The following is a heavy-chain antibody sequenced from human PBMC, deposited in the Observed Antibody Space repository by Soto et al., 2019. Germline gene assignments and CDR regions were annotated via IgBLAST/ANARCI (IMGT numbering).Heavy chain of an antibody. D-gene: IGHD3-22*01. J-gene: IGHJ4*02. CDR2: IYRGTS. V-gene: IGHV4-4*07. Sequence: SETLSLTCSVSGDSISTYSWSWIRQPAGKGLEWLGRIYRGTSNYNPSLKSRLIMSLDTSKNQFSLKLRSVTAADTAVSYCARESLKESIPMTEVIDHWGQGTQVTVSS. CDR1: GDSISTYS. CDR3: ARESLKESIPMTEVIDH.